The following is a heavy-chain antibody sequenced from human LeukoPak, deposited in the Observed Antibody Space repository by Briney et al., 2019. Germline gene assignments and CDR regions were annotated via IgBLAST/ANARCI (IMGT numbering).Heavy chain of an antibody. CDR3: ASAYSSSSPPSY. CDR1: GYTFTGYY. Sequence: SVKVSCKASGYTFTGYYMHWVRQAPGQGLEWMGGIIPIFGTANYAQKFQGRVTITADESTSTAYMELSSLRSEDTAVYYCASAYSSSSPPSYWGQGTLVTVSS. V-gene: IGHV1-69*13. J-gene: IGHJ4*02. D-gene: IGHD6-6*01. CDR2: IIPIFGTA.